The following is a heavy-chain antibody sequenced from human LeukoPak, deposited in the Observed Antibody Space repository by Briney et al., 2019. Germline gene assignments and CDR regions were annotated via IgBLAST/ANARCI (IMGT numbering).Heavy chain of an antibody. CDR3: ARETLDIGGDYGWYFDL. CDR2: IGTVGDT. V-gene: IGHV3-13*01. D-gene: IGHD1-26*01. CDR1: GFTFSIYD. J-gene: IGHJ2*01. Sequence: QPGGSLRLSCAASGFTFSIYDMHWVRQATGKGLEWVSAIGTVGDTYYPGSVKGRFTISRENAKNSLYLQMNSLRDGDTAVYYCARETLDIGGDYGWYFDLWGRGTLVTVPS.